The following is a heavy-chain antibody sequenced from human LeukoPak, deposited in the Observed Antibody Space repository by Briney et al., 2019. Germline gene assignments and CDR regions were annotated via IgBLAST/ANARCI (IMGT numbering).Heavy chain of an antibody. Sequence: PGGSLRLSCAASGFTFSSYAMSWVRQAPGKGLEWVSAISGSGGSTYYADSVKGRFTISRDNSKNRLYLQMNSLRAEDTAVYYCAKDPHFGVVIIPHFDYWGQGTLVTVSS. CDR3: AKDPHFGVVIIPHFDY. CDR1: GFTFSSYA. V-gene: IGHV3-23*01. CDR2: ISGSGGST. J-gene: IGHJ4*02. D-gene: IGHD3-3*01.